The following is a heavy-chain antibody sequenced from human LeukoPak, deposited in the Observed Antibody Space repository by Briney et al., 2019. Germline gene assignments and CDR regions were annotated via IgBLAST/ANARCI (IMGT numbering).Heavy chain of an antibody. D-gene: IGHD3-9*01. CDR3: ARDATQYLRYGYFDS. V-gene: IGHV3-21*01. Sequence: PGGSLRLSCAASGFTFSSYSMNWVRQAPGKGLEWVSSISSSSSYIYYADSVKGRFTISRDNAKNSLYLQMNNLRAEDTAVYYCARDATQYLRYGYFDSWGQGILVTVSS. J-gene: IGHJ4*02. CDR1: GFTFSSYS. CDR2: ISSSSSYI.